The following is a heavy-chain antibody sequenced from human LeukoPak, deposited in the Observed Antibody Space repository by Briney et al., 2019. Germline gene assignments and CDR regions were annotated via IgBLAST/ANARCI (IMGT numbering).Heavy chain of an antibody. CDR3: ARVGASRTTVTSLYYYYYMDV. J-gene: IGHJ6*03. CDR2: IYYSGST. V-gene: IGHV4-59*01. Sequence: SETLSLTCTVSGGSISSYYWSWIRQPPGKGLEWIGYIYYSGSTNYNPSLKSRVTISVDTSKNQFSLKLSSVTAADTAVYYCARVGASRTTVTSLYYYYYMDVWGKGTTVTISS. CDR1: GGSISSYY. D-gene: IGHD4-17*01.